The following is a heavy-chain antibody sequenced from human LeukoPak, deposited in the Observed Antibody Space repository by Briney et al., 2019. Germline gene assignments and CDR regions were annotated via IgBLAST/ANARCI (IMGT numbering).Heavy chain of an antibody. CDR2: IYYSGST. D-gene: IGHD6-19*01. V-gene: IGHV4-39*01. CDR3: ARIGYSSGWPQIDY. CDR1: GGPISSSSYY. Sequence: SETLSLTCTVSGGPISSSSYYWGWIRQPPGKGLEWIGSIYYSGSTYYNPSLKSRVTISVDTSKNQFSLKLSSVTAADTAVYYCARIGYSSGWPQIDYWGRGTLVTVSS. J-gene: IGHJ4*02.